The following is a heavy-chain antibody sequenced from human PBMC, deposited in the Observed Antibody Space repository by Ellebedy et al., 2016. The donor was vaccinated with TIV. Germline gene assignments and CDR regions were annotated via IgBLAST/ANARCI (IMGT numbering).Heavy chain of an antibody. V-gene: IGHV1-69*04. CDR1: GGTFSSYA. CDR3: ARDFGGVMITFGYGMDV. D-gene: IGHD3-16*01. J-gene: IGHJ6*02. CDR2: IIPILGIA. Sequence: SVKVSCXASGGTFSSYAISWVRQAPGQGLEWMGRIIPILGIANYAQKFQGRVTITADKSTSTAYMELSSLRSEDTAVSYCARDFGGVMITFGYGMDVWGQGTTVTVSS.